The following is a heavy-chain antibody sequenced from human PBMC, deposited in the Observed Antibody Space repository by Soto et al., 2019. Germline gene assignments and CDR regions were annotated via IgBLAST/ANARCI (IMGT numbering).Heavy chain of an antibody. CDR2: IRIRSKNYAT. V-gene: IGHV3-73*01. J-gene: IGHJ6*02. CDR1: GFNFSGSS. D-gene: IGHD3-3*01. CDR3: ARQSNDFWGRWSRGLDV. Sequence: PGGSLRLSCEASGFNFSGSSLHWIRQAAGKGPEWIGHIRIRSKNYATPYGASVRGRFTVSRDDSQDTAYLELTSLQTEDTAMYFCARQSNDFWGRWSRGLDVWGQGTTVTVSS.